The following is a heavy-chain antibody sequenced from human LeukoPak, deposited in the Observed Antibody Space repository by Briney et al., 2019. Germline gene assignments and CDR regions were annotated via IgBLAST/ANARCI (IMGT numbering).Heavy chain of an antibody. CDR2: ISAYKGNT. J-gene: IGHJ3*02. Sequence: GASVKVSCKASGYTFTSYGISWVRQAPGQGLEWMGWISAYKGNTNYVQKFQGRVTMTTDTSTSTAYMELRGLRSDDTAVYYCAREGNILTGYSPDDAFDIWGQGTMVTVSS. D-gene: IGHD3-9*01. V-gene: IGHV1-18*01. CDR3: AREGNILTGYSPDDAFDI. CDR1: GYTFTSYG.